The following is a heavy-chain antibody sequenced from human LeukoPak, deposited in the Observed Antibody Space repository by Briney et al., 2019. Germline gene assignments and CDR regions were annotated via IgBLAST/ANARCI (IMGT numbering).Heavy chain of an antibody. V-gene: IGHV3-49*03. CDR2: IRRNTYGGTT. Sequence: GGSLRLSCAASGFTFSSYAMSWFRQAPGKGLEWIGFIRRNTYGGTTEYAASVKGRFTISRDDSKSIAYLQMNSLKTEDTAVYYCTRASAVVTQTFDYWGQGNLVTVSS. CDR1: GFTFSSYA. D-gene: IGHD2-21*02. CDR3: TRASAVVTQTFDY. J-gene: IGHJ4*02.